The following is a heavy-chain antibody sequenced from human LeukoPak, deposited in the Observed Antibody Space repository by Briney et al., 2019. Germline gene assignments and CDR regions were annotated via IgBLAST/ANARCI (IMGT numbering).Heavy chain of an antibody. Sequence: GESLKISRKGSGFTFSTYSFAWVRHMPRKGLEWMGVIYAGDSSTRYSPSFQGQVTISVDKSISTAYLQWSSLRASDSAIYYCARHSCYDSWGQGTLVTVSS. CDR3: ARHSCYDS. V-gene: IGHV5-51*01. J-gene: IGHJ4*02. CDR2: IYAGDSST. CDR1: GFTFSTYS. D-gene: IGHD3-16*01.